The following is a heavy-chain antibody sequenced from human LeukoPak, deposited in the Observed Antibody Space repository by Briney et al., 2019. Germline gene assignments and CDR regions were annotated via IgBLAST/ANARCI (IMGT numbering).Heavy chain of an antibody. CDR3: TTRWGAAMVGTFDY. J-gene: IGHJ4*02. Sequence: PGGSLRLSCAASGFTFSNAWMSWVRQAPGKGLEWVGRIKSKTDGGTTDYAAPVKGRFTISRDDSKNTLYLQMNSLKTEDTAVYYCTTRWGAAMVGTFDYWGQGTLVTVSS. CDR1: GFTFSNAW. D-gene: IGHD5-18*01. V-gene: IGHV3-15*01. CDR2: IKSKTDGGTT.